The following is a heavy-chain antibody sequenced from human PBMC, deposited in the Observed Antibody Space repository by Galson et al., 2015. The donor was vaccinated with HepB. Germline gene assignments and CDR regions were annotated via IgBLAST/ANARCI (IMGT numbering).Heavy chain of an antibody. CDR3: AAGRYEFWSGFTSYYYYGMDV. D-gene: IGHD3-3*01. CDR1: GFTFTSSA. CDR2: IVVGSGNT. J-gene: IGHJ6*02. Sequence: SVKVSCKASGFTFTSSAMQWVRQARGQRLEWIGWIVVGSGNTNYAQKFQERVTITRDMSTSTAYMELSSLRSEDTAVYYCAAGRYEFWSGFTSYYYYGMDVWGQGTTVTVSS. V-gene: IGHV1-58*02.